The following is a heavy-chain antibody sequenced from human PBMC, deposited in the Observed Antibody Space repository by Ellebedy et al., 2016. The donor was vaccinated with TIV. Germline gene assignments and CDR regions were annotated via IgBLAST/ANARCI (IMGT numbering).Heavy chain of an antibody. CDR2: ISRSSSTK. V-gene: IGHV3-48*04. CDR1: GFTFSSYN. D-gene: IGHD5-18*01. Sequence: GESLKISCAASGFTFSSYNMNWVRQAPGKGLEWVSSISRSSSTKYYADSVKGRFTISRDNSKSTLDLQMSSLRAEDTAVYYCAKDRTPGDGYWVFDFWGQGTLVTVST. CDR3: AKDRTPGDGYWVFDF. J-gene: IGHJ4*02.